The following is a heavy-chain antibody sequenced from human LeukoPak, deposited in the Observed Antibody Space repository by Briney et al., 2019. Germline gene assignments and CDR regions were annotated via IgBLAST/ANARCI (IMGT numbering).Heavy chain of an antibody. D-gene: IGHD6-13*01. CDR1: GFTFSEYW. Sequence: GGSLRLSCAASGFTFSEYWMHWVRQTPGKGLVWVSRINSDEGSTNYADSVKGRFTISGDNAKNTMYLQMNSLRVEDTAVYYCARGGVFGRNGMDVWGQGTTVTVSS. CDR3: ARGGVFGRNGMDV. J-gene: IGHJ6*02. CDR2: INSDEGST. V-gene: IGHV3-74*01.